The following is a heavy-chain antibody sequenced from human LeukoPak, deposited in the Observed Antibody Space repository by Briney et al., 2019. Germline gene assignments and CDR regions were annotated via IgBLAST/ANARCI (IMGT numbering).Heavy chain of an antibody. CDR3: AGLVGRYSSGLYYYYFDY. CDR1: GDSINSLDL. Sequence: SETLSLTCTVSGDSINSLDLWSWVRPPPGKGLAWNGQMYLSGTTHSNPSVKSRVTISIDKSKNQFFLNLSSVTAADTAVYYCAGLVGRYSSGLYYYYFDYWGQGTLVTVSS. CDR2: MYLSGTT. D-gene: IGHD3-22*01. J-gene: IGHJ4*02. V-gene: IGHV4-4*02.